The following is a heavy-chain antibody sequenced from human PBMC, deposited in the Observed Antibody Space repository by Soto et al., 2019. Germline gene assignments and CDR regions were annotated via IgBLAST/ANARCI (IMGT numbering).Heavy chain of an antibody. CDR1: GFTFSGYA. CDR2: FSATGGNT. Sequence: PGGSLRLSXAASGFTFSGYAMSWVRQAPGKGLEWVSTFSATGGNTYYADSVKGRFTISRDNLKNTVYLQMNSLRAEDTAVYYSAKVTNDFWRGYSKFLDLWGQGTLVTVSS. CDR3: AKVTNDFWRGYSKFLDL. J-gene: IGHJ5*02. V-gene: IGHV3-23*01. D-gene: IGHD3-3*01.